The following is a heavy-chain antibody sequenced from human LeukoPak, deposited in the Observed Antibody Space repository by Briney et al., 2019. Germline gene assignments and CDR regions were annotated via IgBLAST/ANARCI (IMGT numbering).Heavy chain of an antibody. D-gene: IGHD3-10*01. V-gene: IGHV3-48*04. CDR3: ARPMAPRAYYFDY. Sequence: GGSLRLSCAASGFTFSSYSMNWVRQAPGKGLEWVSYISSSSSTIYYADSVKGRFTISRDNAKNTLYLQMNSLRAEDTAVYYCARPMAPRAYYFDYWGQGTLVTVSS. CDR1: GFTFSSYS. CDR2: ISSSSSTI. J-gene: IGHJ4*02.